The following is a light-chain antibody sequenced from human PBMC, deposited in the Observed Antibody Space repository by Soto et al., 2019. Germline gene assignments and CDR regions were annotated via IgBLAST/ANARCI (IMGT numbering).Light chain of an antibody. V-gene: IGKV3-20*01. CDR1: QSVRSSY. Sequence: EIVLTQSPGILSLSPGERATLSCRASQSVRSSYLAWYQQKPGQAPRLLIYGASSRATGIPDTFSGSGSGTDFTLTIGRLEPEDFAVYFCQQYGSSPGTFGQGTKLEIK. CDR3: QQYGSSPGT. J-gene: IGKJ2*01. CDR2: GAS.